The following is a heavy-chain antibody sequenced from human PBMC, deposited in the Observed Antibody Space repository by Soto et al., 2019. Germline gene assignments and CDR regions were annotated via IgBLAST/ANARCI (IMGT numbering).Heavy chain of an antibody. J-gene: IGHJ4*02. CDR1: GGSISSGGYY. Sequence: QVQLQESGPGLVKPSQTLSLTCTVSGGSISSGGYYWSWIRQHPGKGLEWIGYIYYSGSTYYNPSLKSRVTISVDTSKNQFSLNLSSVTAADTAVYYCARGGEKRGLIDYWGQGTLVTVSS. V-gene: IGHV4-31*03. CDR3: ARGGEKRGLIDY. CDR2: IYYSGST. D-gene: IGHD3-10*01.